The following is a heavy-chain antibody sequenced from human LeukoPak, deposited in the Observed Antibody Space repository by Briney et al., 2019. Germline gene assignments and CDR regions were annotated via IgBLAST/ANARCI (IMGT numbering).Heavy chain of an antibody. V-gene: IGHV4-39*02. CDR2: VFRTGAT. J-gene: IGHJ5*01. CDR3: ARRVGFYGSGSLNYFDP. CDR1: GGSISSYY. D-gene: IGHD3-10*01. Sequence: SETLSLTCTVSGGSISSYYWGWIRQPPGKGLEWIGSVFRTGATYYSASPKSRVSISVDTSKNDFALKLASVTAADTAMYFCARRVGFYGSGSLNYFDPWGQGILVSVSS.